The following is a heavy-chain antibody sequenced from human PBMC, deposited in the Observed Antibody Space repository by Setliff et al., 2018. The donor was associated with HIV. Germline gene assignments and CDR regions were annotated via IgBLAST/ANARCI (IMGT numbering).Heavy chain of an antibody. CDR1: GGSISVYY. D-gene: IGHD2-2*01. V-gene: IGHV4-4*07. Sequence: SETLSLTCTVSGGSISVYYWSWIRPPAGKGLEWIGRFYASGSINYNPSLKRRVTISADTSKSQFSLKVRSVTAADTAVYYCARMDSSTWPDYYFYGMDVWGQGTTVTVS. J-gene: IGHJ6*02. CDR3: ARMDSSTWPDYYFYGMDV. CDR2: FYASGSI.